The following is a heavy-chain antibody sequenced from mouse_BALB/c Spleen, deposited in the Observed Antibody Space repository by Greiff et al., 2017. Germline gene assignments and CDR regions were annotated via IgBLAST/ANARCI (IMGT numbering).Heavy chain of an antibody. V-gene: IGHV10-1*02. CDR3: VRHEGLRHLAWFAY. CDR2: IRSKSNNYAT. J-gene: IGHJ3*01. CDR1: GFTFNTYA. D-gene: IGHD2-4*01. Sequence: EVQGVESGGGLVQPKGSLKLSCAASGFTFNTYAMNWVRQAPGTGLDWVARIRSKSNNYATYYADSVKDRFTISRDDSQSMLYLQMNNLKTEDTAMYYCVRHEGLRHLAWFAYWGQGTLVTVAA.